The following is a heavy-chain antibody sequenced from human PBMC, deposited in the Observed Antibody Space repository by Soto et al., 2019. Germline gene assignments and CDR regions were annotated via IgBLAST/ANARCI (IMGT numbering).Heavy chain of an antibody. CDR3: AGPNY. J-gene: IGHJ4*02. CDR2: ISSSSTTI. Sequence: GGSLRLSCAASGFTFSSYNMNWVRQAPGKGLEWVAHISSSSTTIYYADSVKGRLTISRDNAKNSLYLQMTSLRDEDTAVYYCAGPNYWGQGTLVTVSS. V-gene: IGHV3-48*02. CDR1: GFTFSSYN.